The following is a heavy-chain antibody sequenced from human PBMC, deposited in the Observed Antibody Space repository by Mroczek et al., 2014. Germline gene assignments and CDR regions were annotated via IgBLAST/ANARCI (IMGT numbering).Heavy chain of an antibody. J-gene: IGHJ1*01. Sequence: QVQLVQSGAEVKKPGASVKVSCKASGYTFTSYGISWVRQAPGQGLEWMGWISAYNGNTNYAQKLQGRVTMTTDTSTSTAYMELRSLRSDDTAVYYCARDPYSSSWYEYLSDHASRYPLTAEYFQHWG. CDR3: ARDPYSSSWYEYLSDHASRYPLTAEYFQH. CDR2: ISAYNGNT. CDR1: GYTFTSYG. D-gene: IGHD6-13*01. V-gene: IGHV1-18*01.